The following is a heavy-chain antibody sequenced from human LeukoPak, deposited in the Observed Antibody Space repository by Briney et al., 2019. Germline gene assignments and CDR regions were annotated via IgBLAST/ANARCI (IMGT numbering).Heavy chain of an antibody. J-gene: IGHJ6*03. V-gene: IGHV4-4*07. CDR1: GESISGFY. Sequence: SETLSLTCTVSGESISGFYWTWIRQPAGKGLEWIGRIYTSGSTSYNPSLKSRVTISVDASKNQFSLKLSSVTAADTAVYYCARWNSSGVYYYMDVWGKGTTVTISS. CDR2: IYTSGST. CDR3: ARWNSSGVYYYMDV. D-gene: IGHD6-25*01.